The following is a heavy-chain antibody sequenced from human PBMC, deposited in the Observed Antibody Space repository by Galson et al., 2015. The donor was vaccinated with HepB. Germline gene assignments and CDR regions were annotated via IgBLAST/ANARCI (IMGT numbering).Heavy chain of an antibody. CDR1: GYTFGDNA. CDR2: ILSKAYGGRT. J-gene: IGHJ4*02. D-gene: IGHD3-10*01. Sequence: SLRLSCAASGYTFGDNAMSWVRQAPGKGLEWVGFILSKAYGGRTEYAASVKGRFTISTDDSENIAYLRMNSLKTEDTAVYYCTGHGSGSFGGQGTLVTVSS. CDR3: TGHGSGSF. V-gene: IGHV3-49*04.